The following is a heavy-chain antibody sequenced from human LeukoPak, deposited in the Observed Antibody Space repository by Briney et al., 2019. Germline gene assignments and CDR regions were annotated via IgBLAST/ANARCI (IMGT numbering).Heavy chain of an antibody. CDR1: GGSISSSSYS. V-gene: IGHV4-39*07. D-gene: IGHD6-19*01. CDR2: IYYSGST. CDR3: HGGSLAGMFDP. J-gene: IGHJ5*02. Sequence: SETLSLTCTVSGGSISSSSYSWGWIRQPPGKGLEWIGSIYYSGSTYYNPSLKSRVTISIDTSKTQFSLKLSSVTAAGTAVYYCHGGSLAGMFDPWGQGTLVTVSS.